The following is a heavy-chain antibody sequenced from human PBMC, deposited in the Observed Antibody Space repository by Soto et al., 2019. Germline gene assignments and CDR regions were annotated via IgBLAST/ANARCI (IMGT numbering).Heavy chain of an antibody. CDR3: AREIPKIFGVVTHNWFDP. CDR1: GGSISSGGYY. V-gene: IGHV4-31*03. Sequence: PSETLSLTCTVSGGSISSGGYYWSWIRQHPGKGLEWIGYIYYSGSTYYNPSLKSRVIISVDTSKNQFSLKLSSVTAADTAVYYCAREIPKIFGVVTHNWFDPWGQGALVTVSS. J-gene: IGHJ5*02. D-gene: IGHD3-3*01. CDR2: IYYSGST.